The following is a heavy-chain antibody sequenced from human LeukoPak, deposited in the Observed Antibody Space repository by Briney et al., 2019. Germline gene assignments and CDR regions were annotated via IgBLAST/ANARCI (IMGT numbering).Heavy chain of an antibody. V-gene: IGHV3-23*01. J-gene: IGHJ4*02. D-gene: IGHD3-16*02. CDR2: ISGSGGST. CDR1: GFTFSSYA. CDR3: AKDRSLGYTDY. Sequence: GGSLRLSCAASGFTFSSYAMSWVRQAPGKGLEWVSAISGSGGSTYYAYSVKGRITITSDNSKTTLHLQMNRRRAEDTVVYYCAKDRSLGYTDYWGQGTLVSVSS.